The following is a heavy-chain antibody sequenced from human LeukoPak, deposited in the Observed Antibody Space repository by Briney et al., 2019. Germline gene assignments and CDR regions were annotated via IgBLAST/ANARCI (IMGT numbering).Heavy chain of an antibody. Sequence: SETLFLTCTVSGGSISSFYWSWIRQPPGKGLEWIGYINTIGSTNYNPSLKSRVTISVDTSKNQFSLKLTSVTAADTAVYYCARHAIYGVYNYYYYYYMDVWGRGTTVTVSS. J-gene: IGHJ6*03. D-gene: IGHD3-3*01. V-gene: IGHV4-4*09. CDR3: ARHAIYGVYNYYYYYYMDV. CDR2: INTIGST. CDR1: GGSISSFY.